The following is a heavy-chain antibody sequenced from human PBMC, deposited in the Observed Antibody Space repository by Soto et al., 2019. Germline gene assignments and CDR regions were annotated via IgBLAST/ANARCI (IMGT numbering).Heavy chain of an antibody. CDR1: GFIFSTYT. J-gene: IGHJ3*02. V-gene: IGHV3-21*01. Sequence: EVSLVESGGGLVKPGGSLRLSCAASGFIFSTYTMNWVRQAPGKGLEWVSSISSGSSHINYEDSVKAGFTISRDNAKNSLYLQMNSLRAEDTAVYYCARGYNYFDIWGQGTMVTVSS. CDR3: ARGYNYFDI. CDR2: ISSGSSHI. D-gene: IGHD5-18*01.